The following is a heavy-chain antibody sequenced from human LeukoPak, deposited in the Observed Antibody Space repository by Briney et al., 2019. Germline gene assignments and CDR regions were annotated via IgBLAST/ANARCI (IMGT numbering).Heavy chain of an antibody. J-gene: IGHJ4*02. V-gene: IGHV3-43*02. CDR3: AKDIKYSYGLGGFDY. D-gene: IGHD5-18*01. Sequence: GGSLRLSCAASGFTFSSNWMHWVRQAPGKGLEWVSLISGDGGSTYYADSVKGRFTISRDNSKNSLYLQMNSLRTEDTALYYCAKDIKYSYGLGGFDYWGQGTLVTVSS. CDR2: ISGDGGST. CDR1: GFTFSSNW.